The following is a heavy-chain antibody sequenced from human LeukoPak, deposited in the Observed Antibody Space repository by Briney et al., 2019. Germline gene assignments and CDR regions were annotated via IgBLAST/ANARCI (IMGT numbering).Heavy chain of an antibody. Sequence: GASLRLSCAASGFTFSSYAMSWVRQAPGKGLEWVSAISGNGGSTYYADSVKGRFTISRDNSKNTLYLQMNSLRAEDTAVYYCAKTTYDSNYFDYWGQGTLVTVSS. CDR1: GFTFSSYA. CDR3: AKTTYDSNYFDY. J-gene: IGHJ4*02. CDR2: ISGNGGST. D-gene: IGHD3-22*01. V-gene: IGHV3-23*01.